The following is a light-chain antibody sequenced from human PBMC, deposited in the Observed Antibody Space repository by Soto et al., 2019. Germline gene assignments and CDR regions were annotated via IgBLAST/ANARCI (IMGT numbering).Light chain of an antibody. J-gene: IGKJ4*01. Sequence: EIVLTQSPATLSLSPGERATLSCRASQSVSSYLAWYQQKPGQTPRLLIYDASNRATGIPARFSGSGSGTDFTLTISSLEREDFAVYYCQQRSNGPVTFGGGTKGEIK. CDR1: QSVSSY. V-gene: IGKV3-11*01. CDR2: DAS. CDR3: QQRSNGPVT.